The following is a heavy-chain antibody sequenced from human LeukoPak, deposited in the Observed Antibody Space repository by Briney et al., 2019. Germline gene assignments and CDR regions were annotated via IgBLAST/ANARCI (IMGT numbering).Heavy chain of an antibody. Sequence: PSETLSLTCTVSGDSISSSNYYWSWIRQPPGTGLEWIGYIYYSGSTNYNPSLKSRVTISVDTSKNQFSLKLSSVTAADTAVYYCASFFWSGFDYWGQGTLVTVSS. V-gene: IGHV4-61*05. J-gene: IGHJ4*02. CDR1: GDSISSSNYY. D-gene: IGHD3-3*01. CDR3: ASFFWSGFDY. CDR2: IYYSGST.